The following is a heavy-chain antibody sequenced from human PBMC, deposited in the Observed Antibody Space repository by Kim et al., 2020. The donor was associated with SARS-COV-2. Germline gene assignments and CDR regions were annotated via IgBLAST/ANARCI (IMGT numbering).Heavy chain of an antibody. CDR1: GGSVSSGSFY. Sequence: SETLSLTCTVSGGSVSSGSFYWGWVRQPPGKGLEWIGYIYYNGRTNYNPSLKSRVTMSLGTSKSQFSLRLTSVTAADTAVYFCARERAINVMALFTDSWGPGMLVTVSS. D-gene: IGHD2-8*01. CDR3: ARERAINVMALFTDS. CDR2: IYYNGRT. J-gene: IGHJ4*02. V-gene: IGHV4-61*01.